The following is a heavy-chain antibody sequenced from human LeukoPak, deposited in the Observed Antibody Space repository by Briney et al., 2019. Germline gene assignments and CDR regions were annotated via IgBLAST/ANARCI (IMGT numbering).Heavy chain of an antibody. CDR3: ARELREHGVFDI. CDR1: GFTFSNAW. Sequence: PGGSLRLSCAASGFTFSNAWMSWVRQAPGKGLEWVSEIYSDGSTYYAASVKGRFSISRDNSKNTVYLQMNSLRAEDTAVYYCARELREHGVFDIWGQGTTVTVSS. D-gene: IGHD1-26*01. CDR2: IYSDGST. J-gene: IGHJ3*02. V-gene: IGHV3-53*01.